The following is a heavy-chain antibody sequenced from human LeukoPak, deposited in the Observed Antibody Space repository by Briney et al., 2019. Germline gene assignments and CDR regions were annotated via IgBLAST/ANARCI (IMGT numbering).Heavy chain of an antibody. Sequence: GGSLRLSCAASGFTFSSYAMSWVRQAPGKGLEWVSAISGSGGSTYYADSVKGRFTISRDNSKNTLFLQMSSLRAEDTAVYYCAKEMVRGVIIDWGQGTLVTVSS. CDR3: AKEMVRGVIID. D-gene: IGHD3-10*01. V-gene: IGHV3-23*01. J-gene: IGHJ4*02. CDR2: ISGSGGST. CDR1: GFTFSSYA.